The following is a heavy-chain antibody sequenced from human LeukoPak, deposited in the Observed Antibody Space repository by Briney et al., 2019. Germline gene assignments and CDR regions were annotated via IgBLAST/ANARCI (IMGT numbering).Heavy chain of an antibody. Sequence: GGSLRLSCSASGFAFGTYWMHWVRQVPGKGLEWLSRVDTDGGSTTYAVSVRGRFTISRDNAKNTLYLQMNSLRAEDTAVYYCARGGMGSNDFVKYYYYNMDVWGKGTTVTVSS. V-gene: IGHV3-74*03. CDR3: ARGGMGSNDFVKYYYYNMDV. CDR2: VDTDGGST. CDR1: GFAFGTYW. J-gene: IGHJ6*04. D-gene: IGHD3-16*01.